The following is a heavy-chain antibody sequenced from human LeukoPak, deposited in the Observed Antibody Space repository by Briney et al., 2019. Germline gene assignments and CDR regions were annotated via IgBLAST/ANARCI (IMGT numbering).Heavy chain of an antibody. J-gene: IGHJ4*02. D-gene: IGHD6-19*01. CDR1: GFTFSSYG. CDR2: IRYDGSNK. Sequence: PGGSLRLSCAASGFTFSSYGMHWVRQAPGKGLEGVAFIRYDGSNKYYADSVKGRFTISRDNSKNTLYLQMNSLRAEDTAVYYCAKDGGIAVAGSYFDYWGQGTLVTVSS. CDR3: AKDGGIAVAGSYFDY. V-gene: IGHV3-30*02.